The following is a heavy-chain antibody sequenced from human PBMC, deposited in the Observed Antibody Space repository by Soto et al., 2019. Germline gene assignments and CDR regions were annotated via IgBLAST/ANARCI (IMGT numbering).Heavy chain of an antibody. J-gene: IGHJ6*02. D-gene: IGHD2-15*01. CDR1: GGSISSSSYY. CDR3: ATVRRYCSGGSCYPTYGMDV. CDR2: IYYSGST. V-gene: IGHV4-39*01. Sequence: QLQLQESGPGLVKPSETLSLTCTVSGGSISSSSYYWGWIRQPPGKGLEWIGSIYYSGSTYYNPSLKSRVTIAVDTSKNQFSLKLSSVTAADTAVYYCATVRRYCSGGSCYPTYGMDVWGQGTTVTVSS.